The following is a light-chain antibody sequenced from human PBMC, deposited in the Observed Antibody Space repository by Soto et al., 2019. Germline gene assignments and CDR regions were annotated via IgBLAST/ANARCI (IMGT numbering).Light chain of an antibody. J-gene: IGLJ1*01. CDR2: EVN. CDR1: SSDVGAYIY. V-gene: IGLV2-14*03. CDR3: SAYSDIDTKV. Sequence: QSVLTQPASVSGSPGQSITISCGGTSSDVGAYIYVSWYQQFPGKAPKLILYEVNNRPSGVSNRFSGSKSDTTASLTISGLQPEDEADYYCSAYSDIDTKVLGTGTKVTVL.